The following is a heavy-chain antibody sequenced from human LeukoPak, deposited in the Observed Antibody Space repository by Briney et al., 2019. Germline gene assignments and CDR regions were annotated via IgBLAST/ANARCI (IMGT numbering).Heavy chain of an antibody. CDR2: ISWDSVSR. CDR3: AKSVVLAYYFDY. Sequence: PGRSLRLSCAASGFTFDDYAMHWVRQAPGKGLEWISSISWDSVSRGYADSVKGRFTISRDNAKNSLYLQMDSLRPEDTALYYCAKSVVLAYYFDYWGQGILVTVSS. CDR1: GFTFDDYA. V-gene: IGHV3-9*01. J-gene: IGHJ4*02.